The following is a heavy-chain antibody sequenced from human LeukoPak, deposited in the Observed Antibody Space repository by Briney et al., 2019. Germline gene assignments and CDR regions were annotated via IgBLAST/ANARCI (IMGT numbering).Heavy chain of an antibody. J-gene: IGHJ2*01. Sequence: SETLSLTCTVSGGSISSYYWSWIRQPPGKGLEWIGYIYYSGSTNYNPSLKSRVTISVDTSKNQFSLKLSSVTAADTAVYYCARRDYGGNRAYWYFDLWGRGTLVTVSS. CDR3: ARRDYGGNRAYWYFDL. D-gene: IGHD4-23*01. CDR2: IYYSGST. CDR1: GGSISSYY. V-gene: IGHV4-59*01.